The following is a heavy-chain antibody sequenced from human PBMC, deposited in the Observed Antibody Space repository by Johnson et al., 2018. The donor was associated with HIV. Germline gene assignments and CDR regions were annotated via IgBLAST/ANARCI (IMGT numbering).Heavy chain of an antibody. CDR1: GFTFSSYA. J-gene: IGHJ3*02. Sequence: QVKLVESGGGVVQPGRSLRLSCAASGFTFSSYAMHWVRQAPGKGLEWVAVISYDGSNKYYADSVKGRFTISRDNSKNTLYLQMNSLRAEDTAVYYCARDSVIGGIELSRPDAVDIWGQGTMVTVSS. CDR2: ISYDGSNK. V-gene: IGHV3-30*04. CDR3: ARDSVIGGIELSRPDAVDI. D-gene: IGHD2/OR15-2a*01.